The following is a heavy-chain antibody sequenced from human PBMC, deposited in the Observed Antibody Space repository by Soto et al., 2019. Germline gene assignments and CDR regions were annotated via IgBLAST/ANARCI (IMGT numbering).Heavy chain of an antibody. CDR3: AIEDSNAGGMVV. CDR1: GGTFSSYA. CDR2: IIPIFGTA. Sequence: SVKVSCKASGGTFSSYAISWVRQAPGQGLEWMGGIIPIFGTANYEQTFQGRVTITADKSTSTAYMELSSLRSEDTAVYYCAIEDSNAGGMVVSGPGPTVTVS. D-gene: IGHD2-8*01. J-gene: IGHJ6*02. V-gene: IGHV1-69*06.